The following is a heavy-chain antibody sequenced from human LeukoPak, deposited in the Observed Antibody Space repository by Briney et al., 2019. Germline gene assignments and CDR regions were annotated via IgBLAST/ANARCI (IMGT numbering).Heavy chain of an antibody. Sequence: PSETLSLTCTVSGGSITSSSYYWGWIRQPPGKGPEWIGSIYYTGSTNYNPSLKSRVTISLDTSKNQFSLKLSSVTAADTAVYYCARAVGNDSSGYYYFDAFDIWGQGTMVTVSS. CDR3: ARAVGNDSSGYYYFDAFDI. V-gene: IGHV4-39*07. CDR1: GGSITSSSYY. CDR2: IYYTGST. J-gene: IGHJ3*02. D-gene: IGHD3-22*01.